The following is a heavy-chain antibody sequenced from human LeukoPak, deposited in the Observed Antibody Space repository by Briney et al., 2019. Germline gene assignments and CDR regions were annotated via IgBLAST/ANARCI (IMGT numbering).Heavy chain of an antibody. CDR3: AKEVVPTAKAFDP. D-gene: IGHD2-2*01. CDR2: ISGPGVRT. Sequence: GGSLRLSCSASGFTFSNSAVYWVRQTPGKGLEWVSSISGPGVRTYYADSVKGRFTISRDNSKNTLYLRMNSLRAEDTAVYYCAKEVVPTAKAFDPWGQGTLVTVSS. J-gene: IGHJ5*02. V-gene: IGHV3-23*01. CDR1: GFTFSNSA.